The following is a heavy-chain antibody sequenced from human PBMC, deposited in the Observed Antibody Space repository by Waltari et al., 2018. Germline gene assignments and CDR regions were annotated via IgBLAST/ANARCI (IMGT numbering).Heavy chain of an antibody. V-gene: IGHV3-66*02. D-gene: IGHD5-18*01. Sequence: EVQLVESGGGLVQPGGSLRLSCAGSGFTVSSNYMNWVRQTPGKVLEWVSIIYSGGSTYYADSVKGRFTISRDNSKNTLHLQMNSLRAEDTAVYFCSYGRFEYWGQGTLVTVSS. CDR1: GFTVSSNY. CDR3: SYGRFEY. CDR2: IYSGGST. J-gene: IGHJ4*02.